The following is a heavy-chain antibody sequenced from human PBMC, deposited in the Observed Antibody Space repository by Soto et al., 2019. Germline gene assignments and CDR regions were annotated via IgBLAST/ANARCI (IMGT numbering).Heavy chain of an antibody. Sequence: EVQLVEAGGGLVHPGGSLKLSCAASGFPFNGSAMHWVRQASGKGLEWVGRIRIKPNNYATAYAASLKGRFTISRDDSKNTAYLQTDSLKTEDTALYYCAGDFYYNMDVWGQGTTVTVSS. CDR3: AGDFYYNMDV. CDR2: IRIKPNNYAT. J-gene: IGHJ6*02. CDR1: GFPFNGSA. V-gene: IGHV3-73*02.